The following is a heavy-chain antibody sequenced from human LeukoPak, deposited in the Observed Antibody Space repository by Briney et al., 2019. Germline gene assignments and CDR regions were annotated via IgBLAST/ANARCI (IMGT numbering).Heavy chain of an antibody. CDR1: GFTFSIDC. Sequence: GRSLRLSCAASGFTFSIDCISWGRDAPGKGLECGANIKQDGSEKYYVDSVKGRFTISRDNAKNSLYLQMNSLRAEDTAVYYCARDWLDYYFDYWGQGTLVTVSS. J-gene: IGHJ4*02. V-gene: IGHV3-7*03. D-gene: IGHD3-22*01. CDR3: ARDWLDYYFDY. CDR2: IKQDGSEK.